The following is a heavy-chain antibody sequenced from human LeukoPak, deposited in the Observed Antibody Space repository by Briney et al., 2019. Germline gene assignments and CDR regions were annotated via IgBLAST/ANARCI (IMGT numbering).Heavy chain of an antibody. CDR3: ARDRALYDSRRGYYYTEDDY. Sequence: GGSLRLSCAASGFTFSTYWMSWVRQAPGKGLEWVANMNHDGSEKYYLDSVKGRFTVSRDNAKNSLYLQMNNLRDDDTAVYFCARDRALYDSRRGYYYTEDDYWGQGTLVTVSS. CDR1: GFTFSTYW. CDR2: MNHDGSEK. J-gene: IGHJ4*02. D-gene: IGHD3-22*01. V-gene: IGHV3-7*01.